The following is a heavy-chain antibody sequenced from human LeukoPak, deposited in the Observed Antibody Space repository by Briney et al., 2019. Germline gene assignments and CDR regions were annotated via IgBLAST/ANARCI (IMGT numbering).Heavy chain of an antibody. D-gene: IGHD2-15*01. CDR2: IWYEGSNK. V-gene: IGHV3-30*02. CDR3: AKATPGVAALTRPQLFDY. Sequence: PGGSLRLSCAASGFTFSSYGMSWVRHAPGRGLEGVAFIWYEGSNKYYADSVKGRFTISRDNSKNTLYLQMTSLRAEDTAVYYCAKATPGVAALTRPQLFDYWGQGTLVTVSS. J-gene: IGHJ4*02. CDR1: GFTFSSYG.